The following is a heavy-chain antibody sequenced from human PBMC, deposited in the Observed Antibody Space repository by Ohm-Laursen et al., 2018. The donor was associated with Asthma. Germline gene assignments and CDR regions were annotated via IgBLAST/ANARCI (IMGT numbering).Heavy chain of an antibody. J-gene: IGHJ4*02. CDR2: IYYSGST. CDR3: VREDFDWPPGYCDY. Sequence: SETLSLTCTVSGGSISSGSYYWSWIRQHPGKGLERIGYIYYSGSTYYNPSLKSRVTISIDTSKNQFSLKLSSVTAADTAVYYCVREDFDWPPGYCDYWGQGTLVTVSS. D-gene: IGHD3-9*01. V-gene: IGHV4-31*03. CDR1: GGSISSGSYY.